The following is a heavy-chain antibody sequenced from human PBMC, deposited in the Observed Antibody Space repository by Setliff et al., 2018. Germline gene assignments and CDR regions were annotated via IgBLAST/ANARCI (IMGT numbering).Heavy chain of an antibody. CDR3: AKQGDLAFDY. CDR1: GYPFVGYY. J-gene: IGHJ4*02. D-gene: IGHD3-16*01. Sequence: GASVKVSCKTSGYPFVGYYIHWMRQAPGQGPEWMGWIDPKSGRTKYAVKFQGRVTMTRDTSINTIYMEVSSLTSDDTAMYYCAKQGDLAFDYWGQGTQVTVSS. V-gene: IGHV1-2*02. CDR2: IDPKSGRT.